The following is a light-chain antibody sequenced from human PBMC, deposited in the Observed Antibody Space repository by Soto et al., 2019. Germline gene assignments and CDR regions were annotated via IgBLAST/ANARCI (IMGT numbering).Light chain of an antibody. CDR3: QQYYSTPLT. CDR1: QSVLYSSNNKNY. Sequence: DIVMTQSPDSLAVSLGERATINCKSSQSVLYSSNNKNYLAWYQQKPGQPPKLLIYWASTRESGVPDRFSGSGSGTDFTLSSSSLHAEYVAVYYCQQYYSTPLTFGQVTKVVIK. J-gene: IGKJ1*01. V-gene: IGKV4-1*01. CDR2: WAS.